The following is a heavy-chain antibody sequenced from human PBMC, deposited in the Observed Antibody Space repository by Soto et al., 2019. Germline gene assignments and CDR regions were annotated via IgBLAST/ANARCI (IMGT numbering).Heavy chain of an antibody. J-gene: IGHJ4*02. CDR3: ARAWVVVTAPDY. D-gene: IGHD2-21*02. CDR2: INAGNGNT. Sequence: QVQLVQSGAEEKKPGASVKVSCKASGYTFTSYAMHLVRQAPGHRLEWMGWINAGNGNTKYSQKFQGRVTITRDTSASTAYMELSSLRSEDTAVYYCARAWVVVTAPDYWGQGTLVTVSS. CDR1: GYTFTSYA. V-gene: IGHV1-3*05.